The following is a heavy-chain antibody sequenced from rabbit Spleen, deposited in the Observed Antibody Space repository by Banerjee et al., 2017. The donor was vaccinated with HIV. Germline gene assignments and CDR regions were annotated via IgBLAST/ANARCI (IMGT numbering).Heavy chain of an antibody. CDR2: IYSGNSGYT. V-gene: IGHV1S40*01. CDR1: GFSFGSNDY. CDR3: ARETSSGWGIVSFYFSL. D-gene: IGHD4-1*01. J-gene: IGHJ4*01. Sequence: QSLEESGGGLVKPGGSLTLTCTASGFSFGSNDYMCWVRQAPGRGLEWIACIYSGNSGYTYYATWATGRFTCSKTSSTTVTLQMTSLTAADTATYFCARETSSGWGIVSFYFSLWGPGTLVTVS.